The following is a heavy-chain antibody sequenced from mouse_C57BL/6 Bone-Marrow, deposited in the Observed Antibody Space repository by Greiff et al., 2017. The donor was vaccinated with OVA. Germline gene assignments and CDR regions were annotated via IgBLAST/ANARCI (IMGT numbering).Heavy chain of an antibody. CDR2: IYPGSGNT. CDR3: ARDDSNEFAY. CDR1: GYTFTDYY. D-gene: IGHD2-5*01. V-gene: IGHV1-76*01. Sequence: VKLMESGAELVRPGASVKLSCKASGYTFTDYYINWVKQRPGQGLEWIARIYPGSGNTYYNEKFKGKATLTAEKSSSTAYMQLSSLTSEDSAVYFCARDDSNEFAYWGQGTLVTVSA. J-gene: IGHJ3*01.